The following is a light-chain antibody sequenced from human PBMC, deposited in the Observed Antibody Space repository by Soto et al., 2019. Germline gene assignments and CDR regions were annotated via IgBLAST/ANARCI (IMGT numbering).Light chain of an antibody. CDR2: IAS. CDR3: QQYGSSPYT. J-gene: IGKJ2*01. CDR1: QSVSRSY. Sequence: EVVLTQSPGTLSLSPGERATLSCWASQSVSRSYLAWYQQKPGQAPRLLIYIASSRATGIPDRFSGSGSGTDFTLTISRLEPEDFAMYYCQQYGSSPYTFGQGTKLESK. V-gene: IGKV3-20*01.